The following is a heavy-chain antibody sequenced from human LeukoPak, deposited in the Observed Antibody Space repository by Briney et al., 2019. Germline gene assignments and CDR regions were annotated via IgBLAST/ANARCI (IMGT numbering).Heavy chain of an antibody. D-gene: IGHD2-15*01. V-gene: IGHV3-48*04. Sequence: GGSLRLSCAATGFTFSSYSLNWVRQAPGKGLEWVSFISSSSITIYYADSVKGRFTISRDNAEKSLYLQMNSLRAEDTAVYYCARDRGGSYSAIDYWGRGTLVTVSS. CDR1: GFTFSSYS. J-gene: IGHJ4*02. CDR2: ISSSSITI. CDR3: ARDRGGSYSAIDY.